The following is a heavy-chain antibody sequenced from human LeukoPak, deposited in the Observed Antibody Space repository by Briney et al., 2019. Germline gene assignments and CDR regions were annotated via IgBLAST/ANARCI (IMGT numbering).Heavy chain of an antibody. CDR1: GYSISSGYY. V-gene: IGHV4-38-2*02. CDR2: VYHSGST. Sequence: MSSETLSLTCTVSGYSISSGYYWGWIRRPPGKTLEWIGSVYHSGSTYYNPSLKSRVTMSLDTSKNQFSLKMNSVTAADTAVYYCARSSGSGSLDGMDVWGQGTTVTVSS. D-gene: IGHD3-10*01. J-gene: IGHJ6*02. CDR3: ARSSGSGSLDGMDV.